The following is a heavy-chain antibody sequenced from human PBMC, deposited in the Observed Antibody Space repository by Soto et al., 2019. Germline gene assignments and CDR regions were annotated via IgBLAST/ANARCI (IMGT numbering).Heavy chain of an antibody. V-gene: IGHV1-69*02. CDR1: GGTLSSYT. J-gene: IGHJ4*02. CDR3: ARSHPDYGDKDY. CDR2: IIPILGIA. Sequence: SVKVSSKASGGTLSSYTISWVRQAPGQGLEWMGRIIPILGIANYAQKFQGRVTITADKSTSTAYMELSSLRSEDTAVYYCARSHPDYGDKDYWGQGTLVTVSS. D-gene: IGHD4-17*01.